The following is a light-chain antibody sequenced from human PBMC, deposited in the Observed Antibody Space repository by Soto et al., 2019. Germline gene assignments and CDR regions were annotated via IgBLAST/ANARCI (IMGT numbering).Light chain of an antibody. V-gene: IGKV3-20*01. J-gene: IGKJ3*01. Sequence: EIVLTQSPGTLSLSPGERATLSCRASQSVSSSYLAWYQQKPGQAPRLLIYGASSRATGIPDRFSGSGSGTDFTLTISRLEPGDFAVYYCQQYGGSPVFTFGPGTKVDIK. CDR2: GAS. CDR3: QQYGGSPVFT. CDR1: QSVSSSY.